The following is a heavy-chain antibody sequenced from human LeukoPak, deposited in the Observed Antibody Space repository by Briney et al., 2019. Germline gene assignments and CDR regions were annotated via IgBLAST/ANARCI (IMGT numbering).Heavy chain of an antibody. CDR1: GFTFSSYA. CDR2: ISYDGSNK. J-gene: IGHJ4*02. Sequence: PGGSLRLSCAASGFTFSSYAMHWVRQAPGKGLEWMALISYDGSNKYYPDSVKGQFTVSRDNSKNTLYLQMNSLRPEDTAVYYCATLHNYYDSSGYSNWGQGTLVTASS. CDR3: ATLHNYYDSSGYSN. V-gene: IGHV3-30-3*01. D-gene: IGHD3-22*01.